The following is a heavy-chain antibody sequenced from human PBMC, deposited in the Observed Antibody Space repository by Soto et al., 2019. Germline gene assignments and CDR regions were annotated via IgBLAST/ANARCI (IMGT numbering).Heavy chain of an antibody. CDR1: GFTLSIYG. D-gene: IGHD3-22*01. V-gene: IGHV3-33*01. Sequence: PGGSLRLSCAASGFTLSIYGMHWVRQAPGKGLEWVAVIWNDGSNKYYVDSVKGRFTVSRDNSKNTLYLQMNSLRAEDTAVYYCARVFTYYYDSSGYFQGRGAFDIWGQGTMVTVSS. CDR3: ARVFTYYYDSSGYFQGRGAFDI. CDR2: IWNDGSNK. J-gene: IGHJ3*02.